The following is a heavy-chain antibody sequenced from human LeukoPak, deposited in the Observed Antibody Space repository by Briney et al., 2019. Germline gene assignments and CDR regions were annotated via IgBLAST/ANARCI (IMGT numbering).Heavy chain of an antibody. CDR1: GFTFSNAW. D-gene: IGHD5-12*01. CDR2: ISSSSSYI. J-gene: IGHJ6*02. Sequence: GGSLRLSCAASGFTFSNAWMSWVRQAPGKGLEWVSSISSSSSYIYYADSVKGRFTISRDNAKNSLYLQMNSLRAEDTAVYYCARAGAFHSGYLFRYGMDVWGQGTTVTVSS. CDR3: ARAGAFHSGYLFRYGMDV. V-gene: IGHV3-21*01.